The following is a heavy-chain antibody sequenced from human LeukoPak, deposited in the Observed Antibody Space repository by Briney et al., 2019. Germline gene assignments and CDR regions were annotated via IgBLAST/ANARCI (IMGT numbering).Heavy chain of an antibody. CDR3: ARDNSIWYYFDD. CDR2: IIPIFGTA. D-gene: IGHD4-11*01. J-gene: IGHJ4*02. CDR1: GGTFSSYA. V-gene: IGHV1-69*05. Sequence: ASVKVSCKASGGTFSSYAISWVRQAPGQGLEWMGGIIPIFGTANYAQKFQGRVTITTDESTSTAYMELSSLRSEETAVYYCARDNSIWYYFDDWGQGTLVTVSS.